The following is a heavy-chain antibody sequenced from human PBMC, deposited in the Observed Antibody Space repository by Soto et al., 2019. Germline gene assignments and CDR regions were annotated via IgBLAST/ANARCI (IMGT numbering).Heavy chain of an antibody. Sequence: HPGGSLRLSCEASGFTFSGSWMHWFRQAPGKGLVWVSRINSDGSTTSYADSVKGRFTISRDNAKNTLYLQMNSLRAEDTAVYYCATVTVTTPNDYWGQGTLVTVSS. D-gene: IGHD4-4*01. CDR2: INSDGSTT. CDR3: ATVTVTTPNDY. CDR1: GFTFSGSW. V-gene: IGHV3-74*01. J-gene: IGHJ4*02.